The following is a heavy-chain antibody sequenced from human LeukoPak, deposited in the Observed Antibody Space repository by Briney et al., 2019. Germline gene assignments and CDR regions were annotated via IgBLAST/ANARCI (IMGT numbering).Heavy chain of an antibody. J-gene: IGHJ6*02. Sequence: SETLSLTCTVSGGSISSFYWSWIRQPPEKGLEWIGYIYHSGTTYYNPSLKSRVTISVDTSKNQFSLKLSSVTAADTAEYYCARVLASDSDYYYYGMDVRGQGTTVTVSS. CDR1: GGSISSFY. D-gene: IGHD2-15*01. CDR3: ARVLASDSDYYYYGMDV. CDR2: IYHSGTT. V-gene: IGHV4-59*01.